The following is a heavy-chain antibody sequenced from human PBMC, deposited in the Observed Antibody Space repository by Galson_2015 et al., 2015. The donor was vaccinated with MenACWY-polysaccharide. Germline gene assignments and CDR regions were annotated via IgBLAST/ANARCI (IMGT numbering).Heavy chain of an antibody. Sequence: SLRLSCAASGFTFSNYAMHWVRQAPGKGLDWVAVISYDGSNKYFADSVKGRFTISRDNSKNTLYLQMNSLRAEDTAVYYCARDWGAVAPTAIGFSFDYWGQGTLVTVSS. CDR2: ISYDGSNK. CDR1: GFTFSNYA. V-gene: IGHV3-30-3*01. D-gene: IGHD2-2*01. J-gene: IGHJ4*02. CDR3: ARDWGAVAPTAIGFSFDY.